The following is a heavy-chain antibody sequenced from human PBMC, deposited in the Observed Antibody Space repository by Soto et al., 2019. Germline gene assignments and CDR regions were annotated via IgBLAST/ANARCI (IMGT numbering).Heavy chain of an antibody. CDR1: GFTFSSYW. Sequence: GGSLRLSCAASGFTFSSYWMSWVRQAPGKGLEWVANIKQDGSEKYYVDSVKGRFTISRDNAKNSLYLQMNSLRAEDTAVYYCAAFGGYSYGEGAFDIWGQGTMVTVSS. V-gene: IGHV3-7*01. CDR2: IKQDGSEK. J-gene: IGHJ3*02. D-gene: IGHD5-18*01. CDR3: AAFGGYSYGEGAFDI.